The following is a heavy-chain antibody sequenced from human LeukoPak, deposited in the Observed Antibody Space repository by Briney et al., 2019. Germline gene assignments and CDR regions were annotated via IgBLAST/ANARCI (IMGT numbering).Heavy chain of an antibody. D-gene: IGHD3-10*01. J-gene: IGHJ4*02. V-gene: IGHV1-69*04. CDR1: GGTFSSYA. CDR3: AREPPFELHYYGSGSYPDY. CDR2: IIPILGIA. Sequence: ASVKVSCKASGGTFSSYAISWVRQAPGQGLEWMGRIIPILGIANYAQKFQGRVTITAGKSTSTAYMELRSLRSDDTAVYYCAREPPFELHYYGSGSYPDYWGQGTLVTVSS.